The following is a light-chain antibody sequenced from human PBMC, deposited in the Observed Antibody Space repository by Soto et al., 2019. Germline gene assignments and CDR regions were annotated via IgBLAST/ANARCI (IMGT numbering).Light chain of an antibody. CDR1: RSDIGSNS. Sequence: QSVLTQPPSASGTPGQTVIISCSGSRSDIGSNSVNWYQHLPGTAPKLLLYNNNQRPSGVPDRFSGSKSGTSASLAISGLQSEDAADYYCAARDDRLPDPVFGNGTKVTV. J-gene: IGLJ6*01. CDR2: NNN. CDR3: AARDDRLPDPV. V-gene: IGLV1-44*01.